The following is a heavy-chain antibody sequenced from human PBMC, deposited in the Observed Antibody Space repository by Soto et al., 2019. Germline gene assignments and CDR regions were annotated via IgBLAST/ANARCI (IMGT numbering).Heavy chain of an antibody. CDR1: GCSISSYY. Sequence: SETLSLTCTVSGCSISSYYWGGIRQPPGKGLEWIGYIYYSGSTNYNPSLKSRVTISVDTSKNQFSLKLSSVTAADTAVYYCARRRLRLFYMDVWGKGTTVTVSS. V-gene: IGHV4-59*08. D-gene: IGHD5-12*01. CDR2: IYYSGST. CDR3: ARRRLRLFYMDV. J-gene: IGHJ6*03.